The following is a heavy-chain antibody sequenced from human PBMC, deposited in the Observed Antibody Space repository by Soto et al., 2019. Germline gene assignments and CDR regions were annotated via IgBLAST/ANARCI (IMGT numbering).Heavy chain of an antibody. V-gene: IGHV1-24*01. CDR1: GYTLNELS. CDR3: ATFALGWTGFDP. Sequence: QVQLVQSGAEVKKPGASVKVSCKVSGYTLNELSMHWVRQAPGKGLEWMGGFDPEDGETIYAQKFQGRVTMTEDTSTDTAYIELSSLRSEDTAVYYCATFALGWTGFDPWGQGTLVTVSS. CDR2: FDPEDGET. J-gene: IGHJ5*02. D-gene: IGHD6-19*01.